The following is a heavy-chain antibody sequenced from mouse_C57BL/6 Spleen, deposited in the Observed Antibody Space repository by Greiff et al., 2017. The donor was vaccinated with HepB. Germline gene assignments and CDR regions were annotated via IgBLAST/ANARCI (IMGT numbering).Heavy chain of an antibody. J-gene: IGHJ4*01. CDR2: IYPGSGST. V-gene: IGHV1-55*01. Sequence: VQLQQPGAELVKPGASVKMSCKASGYTFTSYWITWVKQRPGQGLEWIGDIYPGSGSTNYNEKFKSKATLTVDTSSSTAYMQLSSLTSEDSAVYYCAREEVTTDAMDYWGQGTSVTVSS. CDR1: GYTFTSYW. CDR3: AREEVTTDAMDY. D-gene: IGHD2-12*01.